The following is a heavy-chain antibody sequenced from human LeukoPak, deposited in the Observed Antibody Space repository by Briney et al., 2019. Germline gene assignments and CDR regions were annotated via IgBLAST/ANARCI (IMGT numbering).Heavy chain of an antibody. CDR2: ISSSSSYI. D-gene: IGHD1-26*01. J-gene: IGHJ4*02. V-gene: IGHV3-21*01. Sequence: PGGSLRLSCAASGFTFDDYGMGWVRQAPGKGLEWVSSISSSSSYIYYADSVKGRFTISRDNTKSSLYLQMNSLRAEDTAVYYCASGSSGTYYYFDYWGQGTLVTVSS. CDR3: ASGSSGTYYYFDY. CDR1: GFTFDDYG.